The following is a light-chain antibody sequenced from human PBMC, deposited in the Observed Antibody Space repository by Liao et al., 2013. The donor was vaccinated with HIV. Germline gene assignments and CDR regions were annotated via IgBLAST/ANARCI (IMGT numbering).Light chain of an antibody. V-gene: IGLV3-1*01. Sequence: SYVLTQPPSVSVSPGQTASVTCSGDKLGNKNICWYQQKPRQSPVLVIYEDDKRPSGIPERFSGSNSGNTATLTISGAQAMDEADYYCQARDSSTVVVFGGGTKLTVL. J-gene: IGLJ2*01. CDR1: KLGNKN. CDR2: EDD. CDR3: QARDSSTVVV.